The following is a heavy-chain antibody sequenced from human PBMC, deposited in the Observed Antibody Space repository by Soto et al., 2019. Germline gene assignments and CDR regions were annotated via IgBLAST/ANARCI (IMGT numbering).Heavy chain of an antibody. J-gene: IGHJ6*02. CDR3: ARDEAAADTSGMDV. CDR1: GGTFSTYG. D-gene: IGHD6-13*01. V-gene: IGHV1-69*01. CDR2: IIPIFDTT. Sequence: QVQLVQSGAEVKKPGYSVKVSCKASGGTFSTYGINWVRQAPGPGLEWMGGIIPIFDTTNYAQKFQGKFTITADESTSTVYMGLSSLRSEDTAVYYCARDEAAADTSGMDVWGQGTTVTVSS.